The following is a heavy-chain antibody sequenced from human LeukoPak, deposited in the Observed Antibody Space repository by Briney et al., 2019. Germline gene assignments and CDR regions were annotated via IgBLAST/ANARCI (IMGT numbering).Heavy chain of an antibody. J-gene: IGHJ4*02. CDR1: GGSKSPYY. D-gene: IGHD1-26*01. Sequence: PSETLSLTCTVSGGSKSPYYCSWLRQPPGKGLEWIGYVYHSGTTNYNPSLKRRVTISADTSKNQFSMKVKSVTAADTAVYYCERHGGTLGYFDNWGQGTLVTVSS. V-gene: IGHV4-59*08. CDR2: VYHSGTT. CDR3: ERHGGTLGYFDN.